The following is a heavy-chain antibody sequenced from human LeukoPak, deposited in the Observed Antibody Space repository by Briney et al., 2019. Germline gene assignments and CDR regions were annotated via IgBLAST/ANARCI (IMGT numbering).Heavy chain of an antibody. CDR2: IQHDGSEQ. D-gene: IGHD2-2*01. CDR1: GFSFSSYW. V-gene: IGHV3-7*01. J-gene: IGHJ5*02. Sequence: GGSLRLSCAASGFSFSSYWMSWVRQAPGKGLEWVANIQHDGSEQYYVDSVKGRFTISRDNTKKSLFLQINSLRAEDTAVYYCARNLGYCSSTSCSANWFDPWGQGTLVTVSS. CDR3: ARNLGYCSSTSCSANWFDP.